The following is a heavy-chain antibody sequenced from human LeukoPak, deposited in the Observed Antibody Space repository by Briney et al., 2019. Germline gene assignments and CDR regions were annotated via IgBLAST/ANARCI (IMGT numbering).Heavy chain of an antibody. V-gene: IGHV3-53*01. CDR3: ARGGYNGHDPLYYFDY. CDR1: GFTVSSNY. J-gene: IGHJ4*02. D-gene: IGHD5-12*01. CDR2: IYRGGNT. Sequence: GGSLRLSCAASGFTVSSNYMSWVRQARGKGLKWVSVIYRGGNTYYADSVKGRFTISRDNSKNTLYLQMNSLRAEDTAVYYCARGGYNGHDPLYYFDYWGQGTLVTVSS.